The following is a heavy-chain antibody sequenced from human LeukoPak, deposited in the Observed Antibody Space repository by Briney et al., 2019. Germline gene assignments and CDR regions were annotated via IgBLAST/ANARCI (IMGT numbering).Heavy chain of an antibody. Sequence: GSLRLSCAASGFTFSNAWMSWVRQAPGKGLEWIGSVYHSGSTYYNPSLKSRVTISVDTSKNQFSLNLSSVTAADTAVYYCARGTTGYNWFDPWGQGTLVTVSS. D-gene: IGHD4-11*01. V-gene: IGHV4-38-2*01. J-gene: IGHJ5*02. CDR2: VYHSGST. CDR3: ARGTTGYNWFDP. CDR1: GFTFSNAW.